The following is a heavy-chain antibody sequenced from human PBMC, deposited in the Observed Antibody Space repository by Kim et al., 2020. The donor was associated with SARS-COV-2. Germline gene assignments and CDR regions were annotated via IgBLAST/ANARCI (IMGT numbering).Heavy chain of an antibody. D-gene: IGHD2-2*01. V-gene: IGHV3-49*02. Sequence: EYATSVKGRITISKDDSKSIAKLQMNSLKTEDTAVYYCTRVVPAAGAFDIWGQGTMVTVSS. J-gene: IGHJ3*02. CDR3: TRVVPAAGAFDI.